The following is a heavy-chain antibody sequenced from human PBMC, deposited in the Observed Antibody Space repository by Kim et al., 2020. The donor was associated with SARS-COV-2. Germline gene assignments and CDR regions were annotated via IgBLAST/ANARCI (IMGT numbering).Heavy chain of an antibody. V-gene: IGHV3-33*06. CDR3: AKAYASGSYAELDS. D-gene: IGHD3-10*01. Sequence: YTDIVKGRFTISRDNYKNTLYLQMNSLRADDTAVYYCAKAYASGSYAELDSWGQGILVTVSS. J-gene: IGHJ4*02.